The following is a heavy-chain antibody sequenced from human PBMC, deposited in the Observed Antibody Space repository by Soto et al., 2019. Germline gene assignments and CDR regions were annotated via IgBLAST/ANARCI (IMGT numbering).Heavy chain of an antibody. Sequence: PGQSLKISFKGSGDSFSSYLIGGVGQVPGKGQERMAIIYPGDSDTRYSPSFQGQVTISADKSISTAYLQWSSLKASDTAMYYCARQYSSGYHYGMDVWGQGTTVTVSS. V-gene: IGHV5-51*01. J-gene: IGHJ6*02. CDR1: GDSFSSYL. CDR3: ARQYSSGYHYGMDV. CDR2: IYPGDSDT. D-gene: IGHD3-22*01.